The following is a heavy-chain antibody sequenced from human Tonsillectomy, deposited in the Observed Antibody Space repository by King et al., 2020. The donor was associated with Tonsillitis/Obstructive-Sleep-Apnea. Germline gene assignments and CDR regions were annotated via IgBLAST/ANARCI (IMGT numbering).Heavy chain of an antibody. V-gene: IGHV4-59*01. D-gene: IGHD2-8*01. CDR2: IYYSGST. CDR3: AREGAVMNAFDI. Sequence: VQLQESGPGLVKPSETLSLTCTVSGGSISGYYWSWIRQPPGKGLESIGYIYYSGSTNYNPSLRSRVTISVDTSKNQFSLKLNSATAADTAVYYCAREGAVMNAFDIWGQGTMVTVAS. J-gene: IGHJ3*02. CDR1: GGSISGYY.